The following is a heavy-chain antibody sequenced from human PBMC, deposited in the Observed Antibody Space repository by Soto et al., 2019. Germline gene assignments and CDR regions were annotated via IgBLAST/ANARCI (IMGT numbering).Heavy chain of an antibody. Sequence: EVQLLESGGGLVQPGGSLRLSCAASGFTFSTYAMSWVRQAPGKGLEWVSAIGGSDGSTHYAVSVEGRLTISRDNSKNTLYLQINSLRAEDTAVYYCAKEGSTSYAFFDSWGQGTLVTVSS. V-gene: IGHV3-23*01. J-gene: IGHJ4*02. CDR1: GFTFSTYA. CDR2: IGGSDGST. D-gene: IGHD6-6*01. CDR3: AKEGSTSYAFFDS.